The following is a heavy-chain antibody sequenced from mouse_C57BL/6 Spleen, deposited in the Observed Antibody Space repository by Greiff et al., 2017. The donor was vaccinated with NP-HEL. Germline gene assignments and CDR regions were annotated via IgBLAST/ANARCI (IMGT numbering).Heavy chain of an antibody. D-gene: IGHD2-2*01. J-gene: IGHJ1*03. CDR1: GYTFTSYG. V-gene: IGHV1-81*01. Sequence: QVQLQQSGAELARPGASVKLSCKASGYTFTSYGISWVKQRTGQGLEWIGEIYPRSGNTYYNEKFKGKATLTADKSSSTAYMELRSLTSEDSAVYFCARSGVGYQSLWYFDVWGTGTTVTVSS. CDR3: ARSGVGYQSLWYFDV. CDR2: IYPRSGNT.